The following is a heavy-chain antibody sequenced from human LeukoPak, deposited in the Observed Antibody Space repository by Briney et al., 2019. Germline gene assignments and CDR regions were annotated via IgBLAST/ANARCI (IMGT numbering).Heavy chain of an antibody. CDR3: ARSTIAVAGTPFDY. V-gene: IGHV3-9*01. D-gene: IGHD6-19*01. J-gene: IGHJ4*02. CDR1: GFTFDDYA. Sequence: PGGSLRLSCAASGFTFDDYAMHWVRQAPGKGLEWVSGISWNSGSIGYADSVKGRFTISRDNSKNTLYLQMNSLRAEDTAVYYCARSTIAVAGTPFDYWGQGTLVTVSS. CDR2: ISWNSGSI.